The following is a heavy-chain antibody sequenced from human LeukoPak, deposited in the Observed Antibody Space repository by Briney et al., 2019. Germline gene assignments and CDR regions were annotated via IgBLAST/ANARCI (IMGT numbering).Heavy chain of an antibody. Sequence: GGSLRLSCAVSGFTFSRYSMNWVRQAPGKGLEWVSSISSSSTYIYYADSVRGRFTISRDNAKNSLYLQMNSLRAEDTAVYYCARSAVAGKNWFDPWGQGTLVTVSS. CDR3: ARSAVAGKNWFDP. D-gene: IGHD6-19*01. V-gene: IGHV3-21*01. CDR2: ISSSSTYI. CDR1: GFTFSRYS. J-gene: IGHJ5*02.